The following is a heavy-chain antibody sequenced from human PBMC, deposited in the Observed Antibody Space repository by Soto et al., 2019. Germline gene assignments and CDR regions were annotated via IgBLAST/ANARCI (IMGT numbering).Heavy chain of an antibody. V-gene: IGHV1-24*01. J-gene: IGHJ4*02. CDR1: GYTLTDLS. CDR3: ARAVAVPADFDY. CDR2: FDPEDGET. Sequence: ASVKVSCKVSGYTLTDLSMHWVRQAPGKGLEWMGGFDPEDGETIYAQKFQGRVTITRDTSASTAYMELRSLRSEDTAVYYCARAVAVPADFDYWGQGTLVTVSS. D-gene: IGHD6-19*01.